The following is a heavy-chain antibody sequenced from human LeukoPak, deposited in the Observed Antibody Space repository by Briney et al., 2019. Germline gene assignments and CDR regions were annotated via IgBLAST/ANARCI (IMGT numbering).Heavy chain of an antibody. CDR2: IHYDGRT. CDR1: GASMSGQH. V-gene: IGHV4-59*08. CDR3: AGRLNGGTHPLDN. J-gene: IGHJ4*02. D-gene: IGHD2-8*01. Sequence: SETLSLTCTVSGASMSGQHWSWIRQALGKGLEWIAWIHYDGRTNYNPSLKSRLSLSVDTSTNQFSLSLNSVTAADTAVYFCAGRLNGGTHPLDNWGPGIRVIVSP.